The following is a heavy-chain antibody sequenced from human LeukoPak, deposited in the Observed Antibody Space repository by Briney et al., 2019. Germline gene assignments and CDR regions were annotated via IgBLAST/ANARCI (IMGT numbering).Heavy chain of an antibody. D-gene: IGHD2-15*01. CDR3: AKRYCSGGTCYNAFDI. Sequence: ETLSLTCAVYGGSLSGYYWNWIRQAPGKGLEWVSIISGSGSSTYYADSVKGRFTISRDNSKNTLSLQMNNLGAEDTAVYYCAKRYCSGGTCYNAFDIWGQGTMVTVSS. J-gene: IGHJ3*02. CDR2: ISGSGSST. CDR1: GGSLSGYY. V-gene: IGHV3-23*01.